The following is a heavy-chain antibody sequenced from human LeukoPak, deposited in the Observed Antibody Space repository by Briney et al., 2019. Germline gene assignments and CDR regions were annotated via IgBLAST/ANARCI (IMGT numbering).Heavy chain of an antibody. CDR1: GSTFSDYA. J-gene: IGHJ5*02. D-gene: IGHD6-13*01. CDR2: ISGSGDST. V-gene: IGHV3-23*01. CDR3: AKDRQAAAPNVRFDP. Sequence: GGSLRLSCAASGSTFSDYAMSWVRQAPGKGLEWVSVISGSGDSTYYADSVKGRFSISRDNPKNTLYLQMNSLRAEDTAVYYCAKDRQAAAPNVRFDPWGQGTLVTVSS.